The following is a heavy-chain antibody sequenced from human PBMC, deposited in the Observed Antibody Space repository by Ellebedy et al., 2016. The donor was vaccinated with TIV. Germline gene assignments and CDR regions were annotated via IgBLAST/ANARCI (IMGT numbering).Heavy chain of an antibody. J-gene: IGHJ5*02. CDR3: ARDPGGGGDFGDNWFDP. V-gene: IGHV3-66*01. Sequence: GGSLRLSCEASGIIVSDYFMNWVRQAPGKGLEWVSVLYPDAKTNYTDSVNGRFIVSRDSPKNTLYLQMNSLTAEDTAVYYCARDPGGGGDFGDNWFDPWGQGTLVTVSS. CDR1: GIIVSDYF. D-gene: IGHD2-21*01. CDR2: LYPDAKT.